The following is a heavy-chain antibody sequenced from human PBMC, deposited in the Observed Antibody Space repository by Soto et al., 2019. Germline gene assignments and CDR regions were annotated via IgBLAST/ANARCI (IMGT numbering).Heavy chain of an antibody. Sequence: GGSLRLSCAPSGFTVSSNYMSWVLQATEKRLEWDSNIYSVDSTYYADSVKGRFTISRDNSKNTLYLQMNSLRAEDTAVYYCARVNSLSRWFEPWGQETLVTTSS. CDR2: IYSVDST. J-gene: IGHJ5*02. V-gene: IGHV3-66*01. CDR3: ARVNSLSRWFEP. CDR1: GFTVSSNY.